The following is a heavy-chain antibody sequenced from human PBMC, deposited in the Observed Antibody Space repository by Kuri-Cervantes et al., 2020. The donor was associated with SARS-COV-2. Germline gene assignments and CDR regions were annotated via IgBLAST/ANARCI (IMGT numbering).Heavy chain of an antibody. V-gene: IGHV3-11*01. CDR3: ARGATYYDSRAYLS. J-gene: IGHJ5*02. Sequence: GGSLRLSCAASGFTFSDYFMSWIRQAPGKGLEWISYISSSGSTIYYADSVGGRFTISRDNAKNSLFLQMNSLTAEDTAVYFCARGATYYDSRAYLSWGQGTLVTVSS. CDR1: GFTFSDYF. D-gene: IGHD3-22*01. CDR2: ISSSGSTI.